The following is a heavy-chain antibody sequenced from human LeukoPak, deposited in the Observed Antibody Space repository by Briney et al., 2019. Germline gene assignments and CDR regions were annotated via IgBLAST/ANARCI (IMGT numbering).Heavy chain of an antibody. CDR2: INPTGGST. CDR1: GYTFPSYF. CDR3: ARATPGAYRVYYFDY. V-gene: IGHV1-46*01. J-gene: IGHJ4*02. D-gene: IGHD3-16*01. Sequence: GASVKVSCKASGYTFPSYFMHWVRQAPGQGLEWMGIINPTGGSTTYAQKFQGRVTMTRDTSTSTVYMELSSLRSDDTAVYYCARATPGAYRVYYFDYWGQGTLVTVSS.